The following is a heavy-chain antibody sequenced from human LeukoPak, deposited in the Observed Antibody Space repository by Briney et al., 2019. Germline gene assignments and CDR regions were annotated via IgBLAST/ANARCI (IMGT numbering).Heavy chain of an antibody. J-gene: IGHJ6*02. D-gene: IGHD3-16*01. V-gene: IGHV4-59*01. Sequence: SETLSLTCTVSGGSISGNYWTWTRQPPGKGLEWIGQIHYRRKADYNPSLRSRIIISVDTSKNQMFLRLSSVTAADTAVYYCARFGIDYDMDVWGQGTKVTVSS. CDR2: IHYRRKA. CDR3: ARFGIDYDMDV. CDR1: GGSISGNY.